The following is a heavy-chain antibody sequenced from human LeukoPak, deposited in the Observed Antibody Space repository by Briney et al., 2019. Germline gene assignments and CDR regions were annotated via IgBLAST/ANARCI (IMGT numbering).Heavy chain of an antibody. J-gene: IGHJ4*02. Sequence: SETLSLTCTVSGGSISSSSYYWGWIRQPPGKGLEWIGSIYYSGSTYYNPSLESRVTISVDTSKNQFSLKLSSVTAADTAVYYCARLRLGSWHFDYWGQGTLVTVSS. CDR2: IYYSGST. CDR3: ARLRLGSWHFDY. D-gene: IGHD6-13*01. CDR1: GGSISSSSYY. V-gene: IGHV4-39*01.